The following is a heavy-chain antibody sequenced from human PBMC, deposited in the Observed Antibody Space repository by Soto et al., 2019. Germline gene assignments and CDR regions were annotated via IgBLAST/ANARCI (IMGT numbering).Heavy chain of an antibody. V-gene: IGHV4-61*01. CDR3: ARGFSSGWYAIYYFDY. CDR1: GGSVSSGSYY. Sequence: PSETLSLTCTVSGGSVSSGSYYWSWIRQPPGKGLEWIGYIYYSGSTNYNPSLKSRVTISVDTSKNQFSLKLSSVTAADTAVYYCARGFSSGWYAIYYFDYWGQGTLVTVSS. J-gene: IGHJ4*02. D-gene: IGHD6-19*01. CDR2: IYYSGST.